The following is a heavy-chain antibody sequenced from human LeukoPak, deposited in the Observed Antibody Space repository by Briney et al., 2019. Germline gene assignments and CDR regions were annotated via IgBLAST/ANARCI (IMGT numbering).Heavy chain of an antibody. J-gene: IGHJ6*02. V-gene: IGHV3-23*01. Sequence: GGSLRLSCAASGFTFSSYAMSWVRQAPGKGLEWVSAISGSGGSTYYADSVKGRFTISRDNFKNTLYLKMNSLRAEDTAVYYCAKENYGGNYYYYYGMDVWGQGTTVTVSS. CDR3: AKENYGGNYYYYYGMDV. CDR2: ISGSGGST. CDR1: GFTFSSYA. D-gene: IGHD4-23*01.